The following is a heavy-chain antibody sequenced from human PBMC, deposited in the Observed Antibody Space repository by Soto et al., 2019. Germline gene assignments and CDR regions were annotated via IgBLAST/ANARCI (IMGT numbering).Heavy chain of an antibody. J-gene: IGHJ4*02. V-gene: IGHV1-2*02. CDR1: GYTFTGYY. D-gene: IGHD1-26*01. Sequence: ASVKVSCEASGYTFTGYYIHWVRQAPGQGLEWMGWINPKSGDTNYAQKFQGRVSMTRDTSITTAYMEVSRLKSDDTAVYYCARGSPRMGALPTYWGQGTLVTVSS. CDR3: ARGSPRMGALPTY. CDR2: INPKSGDT.